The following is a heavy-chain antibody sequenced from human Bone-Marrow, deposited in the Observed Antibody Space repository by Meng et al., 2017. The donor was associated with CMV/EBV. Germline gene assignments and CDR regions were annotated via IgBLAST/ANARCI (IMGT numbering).Heavy chain of an antibody. CDR2: ISYDGSNK. Sequence: GGSLRLSCAASGFTFSSYAMHWVRQAPGKGLEWVAVISYDGSNKYYADSVKGRFTISRDNSKNTLYLQMNSLRAEDTAVYYCARAGYCSSTSCYSHFDYWGQGTLVTVSS. V-gene: IGHV3-30*04. J-gene: IGHJ4*02. CDR1: GFTFSSYA. D-gene: IGHD2-2*01. CDR3: ARAGYCSSTSCYSHFDY.